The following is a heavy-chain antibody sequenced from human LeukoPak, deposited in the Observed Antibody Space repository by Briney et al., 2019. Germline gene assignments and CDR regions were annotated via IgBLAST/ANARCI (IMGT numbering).Heavy chain of an antibody. CDR2: ISGSDGST. CDR3: AKYSSSWNQSLYYYYGMDV. Sequence: GGSLRLSCAASGFTFSSYAMSWVRQAPGKGLEWVSAISGSDGSTYYADSVKGRFTISRDNSKNTLYLQMNSLRAEDTAVYYCAKYSSSWNQSLYYYYGMDVWGQGTTVTVSS. J-gene: IGHJ6*02. CDR1: GFTFSSYA. V-gene: IGHV3-23*01. D-gene: IGHD6-13*01.